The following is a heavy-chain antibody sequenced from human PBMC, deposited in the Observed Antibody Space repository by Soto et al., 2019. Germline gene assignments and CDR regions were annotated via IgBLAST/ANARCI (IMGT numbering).Heavy chain of an antibody. CDR2: IYSGGST. D-gene: IGHD3-22*01. J-gene: IGHJ4*02. CDR1: GFTVSSNY. V-gene: IGHV3-53*01. CDR3: ARDGYYDSSGYSPY. Sequence: PGGSLRLSCAASGFTVSSNYMSWVRQAPGKGLEWVSVIYSGGSTYYADSVKGRFTISRDNSKNTLYLQMNSLRAEDTAVYYCARDGYYDSSGYSPYWGQGTLVTVSS.